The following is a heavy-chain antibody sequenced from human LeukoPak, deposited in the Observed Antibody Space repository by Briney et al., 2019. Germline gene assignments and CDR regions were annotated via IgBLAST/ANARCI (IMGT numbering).Heavy chain of an antibody. CDR2: IYYSGST. CDR3: ASKLLWFGEGAFDI. V-gene: IGHV4-30-4*08. CDR1: GGSISSGDYY. Sequence: PSETLSLTCTVSGGSISSGDYYWSWIRQPPGKGLEWIGYIYYSGSTYYNPSLKSRVTISVDTSKNQFSLKLSSVTAADTAAYYCASKLLWFGEGAFDIWGQGTMVTVSS. J-gene: IGHJ3*02. D-gene: IGHD3-10*01.